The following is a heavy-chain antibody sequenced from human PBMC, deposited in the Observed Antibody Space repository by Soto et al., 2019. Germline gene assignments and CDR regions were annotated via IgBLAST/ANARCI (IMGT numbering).Heavy chain of an antibody. D-gene: IGHD6-19*01. Sequence: GGSLRLSCAASGFTFSSYAMSWVRQAPGKGLEWVSAISGSGGSTYYADSGKGRFTISRDNSKNTLYLQMNSLRAEDTVVYYCAKDRLRYSSGWYAAVFDYWGQGTLVTVSS. CDR3: AKDRLRYSSGWYAAVFDY. V-gene: IGHV3-23*01. J-gene: IGHJ4*02. CDR1: GFTFSSYA. CDR2: ISGSGGST.